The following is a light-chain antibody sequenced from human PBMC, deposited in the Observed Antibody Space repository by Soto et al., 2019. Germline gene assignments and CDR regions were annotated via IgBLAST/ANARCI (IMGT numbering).Light chain of an antibody. V-gene: IGLV4-69*01. J-gene: IGLJ3*02. Sequence: QSVLTQSPSASASLGASVKLTCTLSSAHNTYAIAWHQQQPQKGPRFLLKINSDGSHNKGDGIPDRFSGSSSGAERYLTISSLQSEDEADYYCQTWGTGMWVFGAGTKSPS. CDR3: QTWGTGMWV. CDR1: SAHNTYA. CDR2: INSDGSH.